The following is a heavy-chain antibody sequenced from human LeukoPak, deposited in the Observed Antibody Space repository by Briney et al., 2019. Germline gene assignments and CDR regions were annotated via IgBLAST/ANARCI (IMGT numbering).Heavy chain of an antibody. CDR2: IHPSGST. V-gene: IGHV4-4*07. Sequence: KPSETLSLTCTVSGDSISSYYWSWIRQPAGKGLEWIGRIHPSGSTNYNPSLKSRVTLSVDTSNNQFSLKLSSVTAADTAVYYCARSIAVAGLDYWGQGTLVAVPS. J-gene: IGHJ4*02. CDR1: GDSISSYY. D-gene: IGHD6-19*01. CDR3: ARSIAVAGLDY.